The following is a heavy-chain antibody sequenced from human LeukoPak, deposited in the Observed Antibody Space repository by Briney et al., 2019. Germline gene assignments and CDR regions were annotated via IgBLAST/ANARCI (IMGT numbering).Heavy chain of an antibody. V-gene: IGHV1-18*01. J-gene: IGHJ2*01. Sequence: ASVKFSCKASGYRLRNHGISWVRQAPGQGLEWVGWIAADSGDIHGYTHYAEKLQGRASMTTDTSTDTAYMDLRSLTSDDTAVYYCARGSSPYNWYFDLWGRGTLITVSS. CDR2: IAADSGDIHGYT. CDR3: ARGSSPYNWYFDL. CDR1: GYRLRNHG. D-gene: IGHD4-11*01.